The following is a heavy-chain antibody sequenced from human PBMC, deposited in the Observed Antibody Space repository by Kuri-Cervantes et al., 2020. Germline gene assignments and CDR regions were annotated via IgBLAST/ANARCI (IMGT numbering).Heavy chain of an antibody. CDR1: GYTFTSYA. J-gene: IGHJ6*02. Sequence: ASVKVSCKASGYTFTSYAMHWVRQAPGQRLEWMGWGNAGNGNTKYSQEFQGRVTITRDTSASTAYMELNSLRAEDTAVYYCARGALWFGDYRAYGMDVWGQGTTVTVSS. CDR3: ARGALWFGDYRAYGMDV. D-gene: IGHD3-10*01. V-gene: IGHV1-3*02. CDR2: GNAGNGNT.